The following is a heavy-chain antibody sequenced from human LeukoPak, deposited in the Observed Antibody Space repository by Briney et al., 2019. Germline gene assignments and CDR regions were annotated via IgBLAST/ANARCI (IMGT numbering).Heavy chain of an antibody. CDR2: IYPGDSDT. D-gene: IGHD3-22*01. J-gene: IGHJ4*02. CDR1: GYRFTNYW. V-gene: IGHV5-51*01. CDR3: ARQGVYYSDSSAFYY. Sequence: PGESLKISCKGSGYRFTNYWIGWVRQMPGKGLELMGSIYPGDSDTRYSPSFQGQVTISADKSITTAYLHWSSLKASDTAIYYCARQGVYYSDSSAFYYWGQGILVTVSS.